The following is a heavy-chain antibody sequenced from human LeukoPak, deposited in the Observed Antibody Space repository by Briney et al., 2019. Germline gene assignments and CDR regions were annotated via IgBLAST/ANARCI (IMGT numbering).Heavy chain of an antibody. D-gene: IGHD3-22*01. CDR2: IYYSGST. CDR1: GGSISSYY. J-gene: IGHJ3*02. V-gene: IGHV4-59*01. CDR3: ARVGYYDSSGYYVYAFDI. Sequence: PSETLSLTCTVSGGSISSYYWSWIRQPPGKGLEWIGYIYYSGSTNYNPSLKSRVTISVDTSKNQFSLKLSSVTAADTAVYYCARVGYYDSSGYYVYAFDIWGQGTMVTVSS.